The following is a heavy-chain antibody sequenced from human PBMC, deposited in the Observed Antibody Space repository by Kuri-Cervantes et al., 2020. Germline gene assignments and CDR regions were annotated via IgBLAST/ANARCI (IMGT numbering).Heavy chain of an antibody. CDR3: ARRNYGGPFDY. CDR1: GYTFTDYY. CDR2: INPNNGGT. V-gene: IGHV1-2*02. D-gene: IGHD4-23*01. Sequence: ASVKVSRKASGYTFTDYYIHWVRQAPGQGLEWMGWINPNNGGTKYAQKFQGRVTLTRDTSISTAYMELRSLRSEDTAVYYCARRNYGGPFDYWGQGTLVTVSS. J-gene: IGHJ4*02.